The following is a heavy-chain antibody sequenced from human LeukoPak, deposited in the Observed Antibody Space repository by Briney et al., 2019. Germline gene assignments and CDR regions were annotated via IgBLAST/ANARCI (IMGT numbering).Heavy chain of an antibody. D-gene: IGHD5-18*01. CDR1: GGSISSSSYY. J-gene: IGHJ4*02. Sequence: PSETLSLTCTVSGGSISSSSYYWGWIRQPPGKGLEWIGSIYYSGSTYYNPSLKSRVTISVDTSKNQFSLKLSSVTAADTAVYYCARPPQYSYGYGIGYFDYWGQGTLVTVSS. CDR2: IYYSGST. V-gene: IGHV4-39*01. CDR3: ARPPQYSYGYGIGYFDY.